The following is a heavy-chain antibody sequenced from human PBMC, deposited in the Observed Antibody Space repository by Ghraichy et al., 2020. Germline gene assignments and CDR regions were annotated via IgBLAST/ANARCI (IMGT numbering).Heavy chain of an antibody. V-gene: IGHV3-21*01. Sequence: GGSLRLSCAASGFTFSRYTMSWVRLAPGKGLEWVSTVSSNSAYIYYADSVKGRFTISRDNAKNSVYLQMSGLRADDTAVYYCARDAGMGSSATGWFDPWGQGTLVTVSS. CDR1: GFTFSRYT. J-gene: IGHJ5*02. CDR3: ARDAGMGSSATGWFDP. D-gene: IGHD6-25*01. CDR2: VSSNSAYI.